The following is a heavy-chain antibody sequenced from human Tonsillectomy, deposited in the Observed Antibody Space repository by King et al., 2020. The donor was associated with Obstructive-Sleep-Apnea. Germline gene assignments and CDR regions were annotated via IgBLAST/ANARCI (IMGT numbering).Heavy chain of an antibody. J-gene: IGHJ5*02. Sequence: VQLQESGPGLVKPSQTLSLTCTVSGDSISSGGYYWSWIRQHPGKGLEWIGYIYYSGRTFYNPSLKSRVTISVGTSKKQVSLKMSFVTAADTAVYYCARGVIPGWFDPWGQGTLVTVPS. V-gene: IGHV4-31*03. CDR3: ARGVIPGWFDP. CDR1: GDSISSGGYY. D-gene: IGHD2-21*01. CDR2: IYYSGRT.